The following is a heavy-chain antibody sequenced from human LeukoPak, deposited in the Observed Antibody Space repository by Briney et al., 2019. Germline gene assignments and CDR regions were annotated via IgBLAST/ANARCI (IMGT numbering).Heavy chain of an antibody. CDR1: GYTFTSYV. Sequence: ASVKVSCKAFGYTFTSYVITWVRQAPGQGLEWMGWISAYNGNTDYADNFQGRVIVTTDTSTSTAYMELRSLRSEDTAVYYCARADRLSGPLDYWGQGTLVTVSS. CDR2: ISAYNGNT. J-gene: IGHJ4*02. D-gene: IGHD3-16*02. CDR3: ARADRLSGPLDY. V-gene: IGHV1-18*01.